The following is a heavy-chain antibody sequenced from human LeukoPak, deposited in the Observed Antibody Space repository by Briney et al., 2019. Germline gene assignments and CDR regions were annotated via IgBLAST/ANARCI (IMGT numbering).Heavy chain of an antibody. J-gene: IGHJ4*02. V-gene: IGHV3-30*02. CDR3: AKDQPQYCSGGSCYPGGFDY. D-gene: IGHD2-15*01. CDR2: TRYDGSIK. CDR1: GFTFSSYG. Sequence: GGSLRLSCAASGFTFSSYGMHWFRQAPGKELEWVAFTRYDGSIKYYVDSVKGRFTISRDNPKNTLYLQMNSLRAEDTAVYYCAKDQPQYCSGGSCYPGGFDYWGQGTLVTVSS.